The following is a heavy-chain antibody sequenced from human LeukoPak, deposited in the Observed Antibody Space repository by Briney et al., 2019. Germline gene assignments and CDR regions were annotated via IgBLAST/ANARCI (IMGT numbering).Heavy chain of an antibody. CDR1: GGSFSGYY. J-gene: IGHJ4*02. D-gene: IGHD2-21*02. CDR3: ARLAYCGGDCYWVDY. Sequence: SETLSLTCAVYGGSFSGYYWSWIRQPPGKGLEWIGEINHSGSTNYNPSLKSRVTISVDTSKNQFSLKLSSVTAADTAVYYRARLAYCGGDCYWVDYWGQGTLVTVSS. V-gene: IGHV4-34*01. CDR2: INHSGST.